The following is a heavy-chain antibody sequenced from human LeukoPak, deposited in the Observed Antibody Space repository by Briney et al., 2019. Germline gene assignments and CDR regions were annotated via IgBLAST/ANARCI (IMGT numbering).Heavy chain of an antibody. CDR3: AREWSAFDI. CDR2: IYYSGST. Sequence: SETLSLTCTVSGGSISSYYWSWLRQPPGKGLEWIGYIYYSGSTNYNPSLKSRVTISVDTSKNQFSLKLRSVTAADTAVYYCAREWSAFDIWGPGTMVTVS. D-gene: IGHD1-26*01. J-gene: IGHJ3*02. CDR1: GGSISSYY. V-gene: IGHV4-59*01.